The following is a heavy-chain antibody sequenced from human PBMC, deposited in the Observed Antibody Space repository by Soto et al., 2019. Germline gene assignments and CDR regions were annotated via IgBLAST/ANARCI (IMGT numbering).Heavy chain of an antibody. CDR2: ISAYNGNT. Sequence: ASVKVSCKASGYTFTSYAMHWVRQAPGQRLEWMGWISAYNGNTNYAQKLQGRVTMTTDTSTSTAYMELRSLRSDDTAVYYCAIGGIAAAGKSYYYGMDVWGQGTTVTVSS. D-gene: IGHD6-13*01. CDR3: AIGGIAAAGKSYYYGMDV. J-gene: IGHJ6*02. CDR1: GYTFTSYA. V-gene: IGHV1-18*01.